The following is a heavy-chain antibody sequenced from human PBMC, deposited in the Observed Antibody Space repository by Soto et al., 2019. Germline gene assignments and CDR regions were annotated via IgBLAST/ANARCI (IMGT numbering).Heavy chain of an antibody. CDR2: INPNSGGT. CDR1: GYTFTGYY. Sequence: QVQLVQSGAEVKKPGASVKVSCKASGYTFTGYYMHWVRQAPGQGLEWMGWINPNSGGTNYAQKFQGWGTRTRDTTISTAYRERSRLRSDDTAVDYGAREQVDTWDYYCGMDVWGQGTTVTVSS. V-gene: IGHV1-2*04. J-gene: IGHJ6*02. CDR3: AREQVDTWDYYCGMDV. D-gene: IGHD5-18*01.